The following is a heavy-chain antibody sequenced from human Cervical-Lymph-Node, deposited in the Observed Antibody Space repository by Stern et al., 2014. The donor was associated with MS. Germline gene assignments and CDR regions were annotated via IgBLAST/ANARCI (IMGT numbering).Heavy chain of an antibody. CDR2: IDPGDSET. CDR3: ARQTTAWASDV. Sequence: EVQLVESGAELIRPGESLKISCKGSGFKFSIYWIAWVRQMPGKGLEWMGIIDPGDSETRSSPYFQCQFPMSADKSTSPAYLQWSSLNASDTAMYFCARQTTAWASDVWGQGTLVTVSP. J-gene: IGHJ4*02. D-gene: IGHD1-14*01. CDR1: GFKFSIYW. V-gene: IGHV5-51*01.